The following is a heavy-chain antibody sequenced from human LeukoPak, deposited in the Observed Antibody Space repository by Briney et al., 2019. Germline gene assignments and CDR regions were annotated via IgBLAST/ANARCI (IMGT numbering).Heavy chain of an antibody. V-gene: IGHV2-70*11. Sequence: RESGPALVKPTQTLTLTCTFSGFSLSTSGMCVSWIRQPPGKALEWLARIDWDDDKYYSTSLNTRLTISEDTSKNQVVLTMTNMDPVDTATYYCARLRIAAAGTFDYWGQGTLVTVSS. CDR1: GFSLSTSGMC. CDR2: IDWDDDK. CDR3: ARLRIAAAGTFDY. J-gene: IGHJ4*02. D-gene: IGHD6-13*01.